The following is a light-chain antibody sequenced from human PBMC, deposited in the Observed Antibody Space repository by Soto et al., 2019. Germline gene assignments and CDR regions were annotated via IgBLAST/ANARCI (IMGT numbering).Light chain of an antibody. Sequence: QLVLTQSPSASASLGASVKLTCTLSSGHSSYAIVWHQQQPERGPRYLMKLNSDGSLTKGDGIPDRFSGSSSGTERYLSISSLQSEDEADYYCQTWDTGIVVFGGGTKLTVL. J-gene: IGLJ2*01. CDR2: LNSDGSL. V-gene: IGLV4-69*01. CDR3: QTWDTGIVV. CDR1: SGHSSYA.